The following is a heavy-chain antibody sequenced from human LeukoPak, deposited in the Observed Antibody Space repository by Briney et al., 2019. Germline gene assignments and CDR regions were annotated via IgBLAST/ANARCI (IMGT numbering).Heavy chain of an antibody. CDR1: GFTFSSYG. D-gene: IGHD2-15*01. CDR3: AREGCSGGSCYGIDY. Sequence: GGSLRLSCAASGFTFSSYGMHWVRQAPGKGLEWVAVIWYDGSDKYYADSVKGRFTISRDNSKNTLYLQMNSLRAEDTAVYYCAREGCSGGSCYGIDYWGQGTLVTVSS. V-gene: IGHV3-33*01. CDR2: IWYDGSDK. J-gene: IGHJ4*02.